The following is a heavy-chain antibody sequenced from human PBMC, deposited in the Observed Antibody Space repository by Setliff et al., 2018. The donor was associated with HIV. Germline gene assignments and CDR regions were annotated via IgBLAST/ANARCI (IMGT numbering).Heavy chain of an antibody. J-gene: IGHJ6*02. Sequence: SETLSLTCAVYGGSFSNYYWSWIRQTPEKGLEWIGEITDDGSANYNPSLRSRVTISLATSQKQSSLKVTSVTAADTAIYYCARGPSCADDWCYLYYYYYYGLDVWGQGTTVTVSS. CDR2: ITDDGSA. V-gene: IGHV4-34*01. CDR1: GGSFSNYY. D-gene: IGHD2-21*01. CDR3: ARGPSCADDWCYLYYYYYYGLDV.